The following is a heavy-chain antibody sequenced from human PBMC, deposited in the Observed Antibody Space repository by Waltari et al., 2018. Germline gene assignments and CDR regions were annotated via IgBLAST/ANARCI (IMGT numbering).Heavy chain of an antibody. Sequence: EVQLLESGGGLVQPGGSLRLSCAASGFTFSSYAMSWVRQAPGKGLEWVSAISGSGGSTYYADSVKGRFTISRDKSKNTLYLQMNSLRAEDTAVYYCAKGHDFWSGYYKRNYYYYGMDVWGQGTTVTVSS. CDR3: AKGHDFWSGYYKRNYYYYGMDV. CDR2: ISGSGGST. CDR1: GFTFSSYA. D-gene: IGHD3-3*01. V-gene: IGHV3-23*01. J-gene: IGHJ6*02.